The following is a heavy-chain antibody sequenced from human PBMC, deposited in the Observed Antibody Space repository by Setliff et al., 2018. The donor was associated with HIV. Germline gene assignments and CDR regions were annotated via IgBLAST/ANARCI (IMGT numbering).Heavy chain of an antibody. Sequence: SETLSLTCGVSGGSFSGFFWTWIRQPPGKGLEWIGESSTRGSATYNPSLESRLSISVDTSKNHFSLKLTSVTAADTAVYYCATEEGTTVHRIDFWGQGTLVTVSS. D-gene: IGHD4-17*01. CDR3: ATEEGTTVHRIDF. V-gene: IGHV4-34*01. CDR2: SSTRGSA. CDR1: GGSFSGFF. J-gene: IGHJ4*02.